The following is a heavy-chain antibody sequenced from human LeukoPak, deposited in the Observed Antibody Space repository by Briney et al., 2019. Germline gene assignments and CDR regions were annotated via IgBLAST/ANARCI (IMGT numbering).Heavy chain of an antibody. CDR2: IWYDGSNK. CDR1: GFTFSNHG. Sequence: GRSLRLSCATSGFTFSNHGMHWVRQAPGKGPEWVALIWYDGSNKYYGDSVKGRFTISRDNSKNTLYLQMNSLRAEDTAVYYCAKDPDYGDYPGGFDYWGQGTLVTVSS. J-gene: IGHJ4*02. CDR3: AKDPDYGDYPGGFDY. V-gene: IGHV3-33*06. D-gene: IGHD4-17*01.